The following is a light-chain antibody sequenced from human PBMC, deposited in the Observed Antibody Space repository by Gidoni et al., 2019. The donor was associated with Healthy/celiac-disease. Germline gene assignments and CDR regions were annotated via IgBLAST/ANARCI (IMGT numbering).Light chain of an antibody. CDR2: LGS. J-gene: IGKJ3*01. CDR3: MQALQSGT. CDR1: QSLLHSNGYNY. Sequence: DIVMTQSPLSLPVTPGEPASISCRSSQSLLHSNGYNYLDWYLQKPGQSPQLLIYLGSNRASGVPDRCSGSGSGTDFTLKISRVEAEDVGVYYCMQALQSGTFXPXTKVDIK. V-gene: IGKV2-28*01.